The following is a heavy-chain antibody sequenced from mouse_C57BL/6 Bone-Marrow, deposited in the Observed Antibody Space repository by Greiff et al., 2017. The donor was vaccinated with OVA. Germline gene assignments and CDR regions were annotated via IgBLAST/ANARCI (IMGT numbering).Heavy chain of an antibody. V-gene: IGHV1-81*01. D-gene: IGHD2-1*01. CDR2: IYPRSGNT. Sequence: VQGVESGAELARPGASVKLSCKASGYTFTSYGISWVKQRPGQGLEWIGEIYPRSGNTYYNEKFKGKATLTADKSSSTAYMELRSLTSEDSAVYFCAGWGNFPDYWGQGTTLTVSS. CDR3: AGWGNFPDY. CDR1: GYTFTSYG. J-gene: IGHJ2*01.